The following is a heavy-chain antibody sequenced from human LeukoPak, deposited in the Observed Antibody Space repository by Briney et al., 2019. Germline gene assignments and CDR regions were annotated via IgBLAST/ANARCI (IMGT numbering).Heavy chain of an antibody. CDR1: GGSFSGYY. V-gene: IGHV4-34*01. Sequence: SETLSLTCAVYGGSFSGYYWSWIRQPPGKGLGWIGEIHHSGITNSNPSLSSRITASVDTSKNQFSLNLSSVTAADTAVYYCARVRNGDLDYWGQGTLVTVSS. CDR3: ARVRNGDLDY. J-gene: IGHJ4*02. D-gene: IGHD2-8*01. CDR2: IHHSGIT.